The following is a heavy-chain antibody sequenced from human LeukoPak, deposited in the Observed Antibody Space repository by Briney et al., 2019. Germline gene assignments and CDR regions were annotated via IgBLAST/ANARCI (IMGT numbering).Heavy chain of an antibody. CDR3: AYHLACGSTHCPPFDY. D-gene: IGHD2-2*01. CDR1: GFTVSSNY. V-gene: IGHV3-53*01. CDR2: IYSGGST. J-gene: IGHJ4*02. Sequence: GGSLRLSCAASGFTVSSNYMSWVRQAPGKGLEWVSVIYSGGSTYYADSVKGRFTISGDNSKNTLYLQMNSLRAEDTAVYYCAYHLACGSTHCPPFDYWGQGTLVTVSS.